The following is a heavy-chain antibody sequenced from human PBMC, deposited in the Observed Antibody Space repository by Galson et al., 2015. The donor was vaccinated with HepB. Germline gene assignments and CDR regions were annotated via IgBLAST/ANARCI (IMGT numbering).Heavy chain of an antibody. CDR3: ARGGKGVVVPPYYYYYGMDV. D-gene: IGHD2-2*01. J-gene: IGHJ6*02. Sequence: SVKVSCKASGYTFTSYGISWVRQAPGQGLEWMGWISAYNGNTNYAQKLQGRVTMTTDTSTSTAYMELRSLRSDDTAVYYCARGGKGVVVPPYYYYYGMDVWGQGTTVTVSS. CDR1: GYTFTSYG. V-gene: IGHV1-18*01. CDR2: ISAYNGNT.